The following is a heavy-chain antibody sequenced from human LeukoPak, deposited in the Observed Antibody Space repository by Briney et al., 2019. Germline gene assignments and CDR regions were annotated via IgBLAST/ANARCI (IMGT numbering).Heavy chain of an antibody. CDR2: INSGGST. V-gene: IGHV3-66*04. CDR1: GFTVSSNY. Sequence: PGGSLRLSCAVSGFTVSSNYMSWVRQAPGKGLEWVSVINSGGSTYYADSVKGRFTISRDNSKNTLYLQMNSLRAEDTAVYYCAKLWFGESSWFDPWGQGTLVSVS. J-gene: IGHJ5*02. D-gene: IGHD3-10*01. CDR3: AKLWFGESSWFDP.